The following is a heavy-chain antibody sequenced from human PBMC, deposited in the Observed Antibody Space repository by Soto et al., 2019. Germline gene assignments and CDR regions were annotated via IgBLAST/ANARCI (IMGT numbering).Heavy chain of an antibody. CDR3: ARVLIAGVTTA. Sequence: QVQLQQWGAGLLKPSETLSLTCAVYGGSFSGYYWSWIRQPPGKGLEWIGESNHVGNTNYNPSLKSRVTMSVYASKNHFSRSMTSVTAADTAVDYCARVLIAGVTTAWGQGTLVLVSS. CDR1: GGSFSGYY. V-gene: IGHV4-34*01. D-gene: IGHD5-18*01. CDR2: SNHVGNT. J-gene: IGHJ5*02.